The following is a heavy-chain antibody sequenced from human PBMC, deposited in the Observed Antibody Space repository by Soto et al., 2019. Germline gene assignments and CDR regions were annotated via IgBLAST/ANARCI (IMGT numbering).Heavy chain of an antibody. V-gene: IGHV1-69*01. Sequence: QLQLVQSGTEVKEPGSSVKVSCKASGGTFSTSSFVWVRQGPGQGLEWMGGIIPIFTRTNFAQKFQGRVTFSADESARTTYMELRSLTSEDTAIYYCARDVVRSTAVDSWGQGTLVTDSS. CDR3: ARDVVRSTAVDS. CDR2: IIPIFTRT. CDR1: GGTFSTSS. J-gene: IGHJ4*02. D-gene: IGHD4-17*01.